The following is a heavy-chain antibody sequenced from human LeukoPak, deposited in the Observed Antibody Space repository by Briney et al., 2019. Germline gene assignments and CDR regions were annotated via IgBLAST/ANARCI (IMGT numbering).Heavy chain of an antibody. Sequence: PSETLSLTCTVSGGSISSSSYYWGWIRQPPGKGLEWIGSIYYSGSTYYNPALKSRVTISVDTSKNQFSLKLSSVTAADTAVYYCAIYDILTGVNDYWGQGTLVTVSS. CDR3: AIYDILTGVNDY. D-gene: IGHD3-9*01. CDR2: IYYSGST. CDR1: GGSISSSSYY. J-gene: IGHJ4*02. V-gene: IGHV4-39*07.